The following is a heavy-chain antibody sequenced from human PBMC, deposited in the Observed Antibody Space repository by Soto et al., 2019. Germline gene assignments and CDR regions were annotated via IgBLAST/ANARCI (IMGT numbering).Heavy chain of an antibody. V-gene: IGHV4-59*12. D-gene: IGHD4-17*01. CDR3: ARDVDADFRTDFDY. J-gene: IGHJ4*02. Sequence: SETLSLTCIVSGGSISSYDWSWIRQPPGKGLEWIGYIYYSGSTNYNPSLKSRFTISRDNAENSVYLEMDSLRAEDTALYYCARDVDADFRTDFDYWGRGTLVTVSS. CDR2: IYYSGST. CDR1: GGSISSYD.